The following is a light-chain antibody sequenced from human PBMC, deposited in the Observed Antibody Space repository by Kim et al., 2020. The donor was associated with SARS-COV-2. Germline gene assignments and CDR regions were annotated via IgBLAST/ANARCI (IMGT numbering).Light chain of an antibody. J-gene: IGKJ1*01. CDR2: GAS. Sequence: EIVLTQSPGTLSLSPGERATLSCRASQSVSSSYLAWYQQKLGQAPRLLIYGASSRATGIPDRFSGSGSGTDFTLTISRLEPEDFAVYYCQQYGSSLRTFGQGTKVDIK. CDR3: QQYGSSLRT. V-gene: IGKV3-20*01. CDR1: QSVSSSY.